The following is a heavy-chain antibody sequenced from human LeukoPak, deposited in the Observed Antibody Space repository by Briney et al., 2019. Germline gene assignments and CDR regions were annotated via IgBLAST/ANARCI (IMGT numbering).Heavy chain of an antibody. Sequence: GSLRLSCAASGFSFSSYNMNWVHQAPGKGLEWVSSISSSSTYIYYTDSVKGRFTISGDNAKNSLYMQMNSLRAEDTAVYYCARHGYDGFDMWGQGTMVTVSS. V-gene: IGHV3-21*01. D-gene: IGHD6-13*01. J-gene: IGHJ3*02. CDR1: GFSFSSYN. CDR2: ISSSSTYI. CDR3: ARHGYDGFDM.